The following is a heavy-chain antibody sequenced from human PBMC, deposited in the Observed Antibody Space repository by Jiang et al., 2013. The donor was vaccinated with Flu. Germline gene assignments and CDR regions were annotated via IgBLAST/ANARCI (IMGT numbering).Heavy chain of an antibody. CDR1: GFTFSNFW. V-gene: IGHV3-7*03. J-gene: IGHJ4*02. CDR2: IKQDGSDK. Sequence: QLLESGEAWSSRGSLRLSCAASGFTFSNFWMTWVRLAPGKGLEWVANIKQDGSDKNYVDSVKGRFTISRANAQNSLFLQMNSLRAEDTAVYYCASGLSGDDSAYRPLGYWGQGTLVTVSS. D-gene: IGHD7-27*01. CDR3: ASGLSGDDSAYRPLGY.